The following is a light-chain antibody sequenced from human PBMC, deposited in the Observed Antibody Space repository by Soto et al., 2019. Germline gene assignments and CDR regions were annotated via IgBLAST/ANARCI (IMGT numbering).Light chain of an antibody. CDR3: QQYNNWPRT. V-gene: IGKV3-15*01. J-gene: IGKJ2*01. CDR1: QSVSSN. Sequence: EIVMTQSPATLSVSPGERATLSCRASQSVSSNLAWYQQKPGQAPRLLIYGASTRATGIPARFSGSGSGTEFTLTLSSLQSEDSEVYYCQQYNNWPRTFGQGTKLEIK. CDR2: GAS.